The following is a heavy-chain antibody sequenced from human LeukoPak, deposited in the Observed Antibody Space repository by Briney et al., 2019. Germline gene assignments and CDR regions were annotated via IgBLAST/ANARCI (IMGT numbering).Heavy chain of an antibody. V-gene: IGHV3-23*01. D-gene: IGHD3-10*01. CDR1: RFTFSTYA. Sequence: PGGSLRLSCAASRFTFSTYAMSWVRQAPGRGLEWVSTISTNDDYTYYADSVKGRFTISRDNSQNTLYLQMNSLRAEDTAVYYCAKDPQMTIRKGVRYFDYWGQGTLVTVSS. CDR3: AKDPQMTIRKGVRYFDY. J-gene: IGHJ4*02. CDR2: ISTNDDYT.